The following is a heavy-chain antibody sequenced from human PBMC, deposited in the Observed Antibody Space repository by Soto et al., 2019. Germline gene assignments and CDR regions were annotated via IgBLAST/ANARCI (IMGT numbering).Heavy chain of an antibody. CDR2: ISYDGSNK. Sequence: GGSLRLSCAASGFTLSSYGMHWVRQAPGKGLEWVAVISYDGSNKYYADSVKGRFTISRDNSKNTLYLQMNSLRAEDTAVYYWAKDRNDILTGYSNYYYYGMDVGGQGTTVTVSS. D-gene: IGHD3-9*01. V-gene: IGHV3-30*18. CDR3: AKDRNDILTGYSNYYYYGMDV. CDR1: GFTLSSYG. J-gene: IGHJ6*02.